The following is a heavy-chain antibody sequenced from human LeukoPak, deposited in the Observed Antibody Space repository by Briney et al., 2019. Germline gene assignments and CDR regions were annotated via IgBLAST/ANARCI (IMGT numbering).Heavy chain of an antibody. V-gene: IGHV4-38-2*02. D-gene: IGHD3-10*01. CDR2: VDHSGGT. Sequence: SETLSLTCTVSGYSLSSGYYWGWIRQPPGKGLEWIGSVDHSGGTYYNPSLRSRVSISVDTPKNQFSLKLSSVTAADTAVYYCARHRGLWFGELSYYYYMDVWGKGTTVTISS. CDR3: ARHRGLWFGELSYYYYMDV. CDR1: GYSLSSGYY. J-gene: IGHJ6*03.